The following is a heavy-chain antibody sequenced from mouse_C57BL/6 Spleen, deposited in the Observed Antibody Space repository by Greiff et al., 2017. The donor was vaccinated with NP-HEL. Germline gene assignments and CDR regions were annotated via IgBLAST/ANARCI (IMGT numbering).Heavy chain of an antibody. CDR3: VRRGGTWGFDY. Sequence: EVQGVESGGGLVQPKGSLKLSCAASGFSFNTYAMNWVRQAPGKGLEWVARIRSKSNNYATYYADSAKDRFTISRDDSESMLYLQMNNLKTEDTAMYYCVRRGGTWGFDYWGQGTTLTVSS. CDR1: GFSFNTYA. CDR2: IRSKSNNYAT. D-gene: IGHD3-3*01. J-gene: IGHJ2*01. V-gene: IGHV10-1*01.